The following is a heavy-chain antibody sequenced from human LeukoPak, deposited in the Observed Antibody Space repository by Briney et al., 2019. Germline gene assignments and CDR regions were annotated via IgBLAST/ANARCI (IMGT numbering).Heavy chain of an antibody. CDR1: GFTFSSYS. CDR2: ISSSSSYI. Sequence: GGSLRLSCAACGFTFSSYSMNWVRQAPGKGLEWVSSISSSSSYIYYADSVKGRFTISRDNAKNSLYLQMNSLRAEDTAVYYCASGEYQLLSTYFDYWGQGTLVTVSS. V-gene: IGHV3-21*01. CDR3: ASGEYQLLSTYFDY. D-gene: IGHD2-2*01. J-gene: IGHJ4*02.